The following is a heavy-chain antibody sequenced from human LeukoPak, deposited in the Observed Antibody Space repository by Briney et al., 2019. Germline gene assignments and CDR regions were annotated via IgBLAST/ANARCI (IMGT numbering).Heavy chain of an antibody. CDR2: IYYSGST. Sequence: SETLSLTCIVSGGSTSSSSYYWGWIRQPPGKGLEWIGSIYYSGSTYYNPSLKSRVTIFVDTSNNQSSLKVRSVTAADTAVYYCARRPINYRAFDYWGQGTLVTVS. CDR1: GGSTSSSSYY. CDR3: ARRPINYRAFDY. J-gene: IGHJ4*02. V-gene: IGHV4-39*01. D-gene: IGHD5-12*01.